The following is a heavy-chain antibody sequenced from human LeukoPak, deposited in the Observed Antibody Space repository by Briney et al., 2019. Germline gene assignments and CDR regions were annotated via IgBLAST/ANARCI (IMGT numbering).Heavy chain of an antibody. CDR1: GFTFSSYG. J-gene: IGHJ3*02. CDR2: IRYDGSNK. CDR3: AREAGRGMIVVAGDAFDI. V-gene: IGHV3-30*02. D-gene: IGHD3-22*01. Sequence: GGSLRLSCAASGFTFSSYGMHRVRQAPGKGLEWVAFIRYDGSNKYYADSVKGRFTISRDNSKNTLYLQMNSLRAEDTAVYYCAREAGRGMIVVAGDAFDIWGQGTMVTVSS.